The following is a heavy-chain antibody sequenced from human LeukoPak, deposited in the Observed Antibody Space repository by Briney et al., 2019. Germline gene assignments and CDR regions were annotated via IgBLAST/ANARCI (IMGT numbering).Heavy chain of an antibody. Sequence: TGGSLRLSCAVSGFTFSSYGMHWVRQAPGKGLEWVAFIRYDGSNKYYADSVKGRFTISRDNSKNTLYLQMNSLRAEDTAVYYCAKSGYSYGHHEDYYYYYMDVWGKGTTVTVSS. CDR2: IRYDGSNK. D-gene: IGHD5-18*01. CDR3: AKSGYSYGHHEDYYYYYMDV. CDR1: GFTFSSYG. V-gene: IGHV3-30*02. J-gene: IGHJ6*03.